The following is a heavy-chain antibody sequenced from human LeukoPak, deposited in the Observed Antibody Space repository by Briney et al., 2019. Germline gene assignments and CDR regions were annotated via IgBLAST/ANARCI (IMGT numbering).Heavy chain of an antibody. Sequence: ASVRVSCKASGYTFTGYYMHWVRQAPGQGLEWMGWINPNSGGTNYAQTFQGRVTMTRDTSISTAYMELSRLRSDDTAVYYCAISHTDRGSSPLDYWGQGTLVTVSS. V-gene: IGHV1-2*02. CDR2: INPNSGGT. D-gene: IGHD1-14*01. CDR3: AISHTDRGSSPLDY. CDR1: GYTFTGYY. J-gene: IGHJ4*02.